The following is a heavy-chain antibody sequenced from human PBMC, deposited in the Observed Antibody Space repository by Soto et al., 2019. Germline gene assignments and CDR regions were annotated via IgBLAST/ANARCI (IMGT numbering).Heavy chain of an antibody. Sequence: SPTLSLPCAISGDSVSSNSAAWNWIRQSPSRGLEWLGRTYYRSKWYNDYAVSVKSRITINPDTSKNQFSLQLNSVTPEDTAVYYCARDQTGTTLLVPYYYYGMDVWGQGTTVTVSS. J-gene: IGHJ6*02. V-gene: IGHV6-1*01. CDR2: TYYRSKWYN. CDR3: ARDQTGTTLLVPYYYYGMDV. CDR1: GDSVSSNSAA. D-gene: IGHD1-7*01.